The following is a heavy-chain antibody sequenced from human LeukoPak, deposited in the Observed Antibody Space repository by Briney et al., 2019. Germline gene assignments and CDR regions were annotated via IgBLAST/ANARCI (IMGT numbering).Heavy chain of an antibody. CDR1: GGSISGGRYY. J-gene: IGHJ6*02. V-gene: IGHV4-61*02. CDR3: ARDADTAMATSIYGMDV. D-gene: IGHD5-18*01. Sequence: SGTLSVTCTVSGGSISGGRYYWSWIRQPAGRGLEWIGRIYTSGSTNYNPSLKSRVTISVDTSKNQFSLKLSSVTAADTAVYYCARDADTAMATSIYGMDVWGQGTTVTVSS. CDR2: IYTSGST.